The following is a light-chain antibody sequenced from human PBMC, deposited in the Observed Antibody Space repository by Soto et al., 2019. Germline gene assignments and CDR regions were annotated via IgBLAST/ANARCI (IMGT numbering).Light chain of an antibody. CDR3: QQLNSYPLT. CDR1: QSVSSSY. Sequence: EIVLTQSPGTLSLSPGERATLSCRASQSVSSSYLAWYQQKPGQAPRLLIYGASTLQSGVPSRFSGSGSGTEFTLTISSLQPEDFATYYCQQLNSYPLTFGPGTNVDIK. J-gene: IGKJ3*01. V-gene: IGKV3-20*02. CDR2: GAS.